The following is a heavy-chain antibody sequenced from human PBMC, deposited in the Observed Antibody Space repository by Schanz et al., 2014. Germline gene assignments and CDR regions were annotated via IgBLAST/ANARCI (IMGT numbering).Heavy chain of an antibody. CDR3: VRDYGSWAIDY. J-gene: IGHJ4*02. V-gene: IGHV3-23*01. D-gene: IGHD6-13*01. CDR1: GFSFTTYA. Sequence: EVQLLESGGGLVQPGGSLRLSCASSGFSFTTYAMSWVRQAPGKGLEWVSSISSGGGSTYYADSVKGRFTISRDNSKNTLYLQMKSLRAEDTAVYYCVRDYGSWAIDYWGRGTLVTVSS. CDR2: ISSGGGST.